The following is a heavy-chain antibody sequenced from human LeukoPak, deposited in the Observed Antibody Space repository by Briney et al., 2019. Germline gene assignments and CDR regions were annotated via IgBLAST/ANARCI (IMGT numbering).Heavy chain of an antibody. D-gene: IGHD3-10*01. Sequence: GGSLRLSCAASGFTFSSYGMHWVRQAPGKGLEGVAVIIHDGSNKDYADSVKGRFTISRDNSKTTLYLQMNSLRTEDTAVYYCAKVPTGVGSGRYWGQGTLVTVSS. CDR2: IIHDGSNK. CDR3: AKVPTGVGSGRY. CDR1: GFTFSSYG. J-gene: IGHJ4*02. V-gene: IGHV3-30*18.